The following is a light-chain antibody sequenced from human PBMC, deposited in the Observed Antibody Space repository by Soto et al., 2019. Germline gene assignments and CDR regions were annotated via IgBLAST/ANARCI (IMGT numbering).Light chain of an antibody. J-gene: IGKJ3*01. CDR3: QQRSNWPIT. Sequence: EIVWTECPATLSLTPGERATLSCRASQSVSSYLAWFQQKPGQAPRLLIYDTSNRATGIPARFSGSGSGTDFTLTISSLEPEDFAVYYCQQRSNWPITFGPGTKVDIK. V-gene: IGKV3-11*01. CDR1: QSVSSY. CDR2: DTS.